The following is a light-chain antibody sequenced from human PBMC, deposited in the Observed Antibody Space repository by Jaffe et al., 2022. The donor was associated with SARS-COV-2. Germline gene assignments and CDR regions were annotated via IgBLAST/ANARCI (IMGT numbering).Light chain of an antibody. J-gene: IGKJ2*01. Sequence: EIVLTQSPGTLSLSPGERATLSCRASQSVSNKYLAWYQQRPGQAPRLLIYAASTRATGIPDRFSGSGSGTDFTLTISRLAPEDFAVYYCQQYTGSPRTFGQGTKLEI. CDR1: QSVSNKY. CDR2: AAS. V-gene: IGKV3-20*01. CDR3: QQYTGSPRT.